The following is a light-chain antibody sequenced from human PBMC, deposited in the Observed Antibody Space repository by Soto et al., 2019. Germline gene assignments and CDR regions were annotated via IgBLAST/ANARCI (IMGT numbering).Light chain of an antibody. CDR3: QQFYTSPWT. V-gene: IGKV3-20*01. Sequence: DIVLTQSPGTLSLSPGERATLSCRASQSISSGYLAWYQQKPGQAPRLLVYGTSSRATGIPDRFSGSGSGTDFTLTINRLEPEDCAVFYCQQFYTSPWTFGQGTKVDIK. CDR1: QSISSGY. J-gene: IGKJ1*01. CDR2: GTS.